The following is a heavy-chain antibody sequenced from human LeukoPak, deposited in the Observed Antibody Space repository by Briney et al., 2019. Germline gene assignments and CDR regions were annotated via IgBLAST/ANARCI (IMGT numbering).Heavy chain of an antibody. D-gene: IGHD1/OR15-1a*01. CDR3: ARNNNDY. J-gene: IGHJ4*02. CDR1: GGSFSGYY. Sequence: PSETLSLTCAVYGGSFSGYYWSWIRRPPGKGLEWIGEINHSGSTNYNPSLKSRVTISVDTSKNQFSLKLSSVTAADTAVYYCARNNNDYWGQGTLVTVSS. V-gene: IGHV4-34*01. CDR2: INHSGST.